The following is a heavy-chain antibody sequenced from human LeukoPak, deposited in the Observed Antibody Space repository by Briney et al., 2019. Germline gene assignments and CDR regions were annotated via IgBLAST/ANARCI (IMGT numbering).Heavy chain of an antibody. Sequence: ASVKVSCKASGYTFTGYYMHWVRQAPGQGLEWMGWINPNSGGTNHAQKFQGRVTMTRDTSISTAYMELSRLRSDDTAVYYCARAGDSSSWDNWFDPWGQGTLVTVSS. J-gene: IGHJ5*02. CDR3: ARAGDSSSWDNWFDP. CDR2: INPNSGGT. D-gene: IGHD6-13*01. V-gene: IGHV1-2*02. CDR1: GYTFTGYY.